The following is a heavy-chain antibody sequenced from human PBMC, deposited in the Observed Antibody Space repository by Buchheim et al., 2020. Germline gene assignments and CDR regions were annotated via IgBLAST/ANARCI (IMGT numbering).Heavy chain of an antibody. CDR3: AKDLWGREHSYEPFEY. V-gene: IGHV3-23*01. D-gene: IGHD3-16*01. Sequence: EVQLLESGGGLIQPGGSLRLSCAASGFTFSNFALSWVRQSPGKGLEWVATISGSGGSPYYPGSVKGRFTISRDNSKDMLSLQMHSLRVENTAVDFCAKDLWGREHSYEPFEYWGQGT. J-gene: IGHJ4*02. CDR1: GFTFSNFA. CDR2: ISGSGGSP.